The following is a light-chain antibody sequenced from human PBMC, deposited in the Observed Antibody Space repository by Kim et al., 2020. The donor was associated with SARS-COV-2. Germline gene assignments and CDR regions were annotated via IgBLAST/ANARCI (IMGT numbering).Light chain of an antibody. CDR2: YDS. V-gene: IGLV3-21*04. Sequence: SYELTQPPSVSVAPGKTARLSCGGNSVGSKSVHRYQQKSGQAPVLVICYDSDRPSGIPERFSGSNSGNTATLTISRVEAGDEADYYCQVWDSSSDHRVVFGGGTQLTVL. J-gene: IGLJ2*01. CDR3: QVWDSSSDHRVV. CDR1: SVGSKS.